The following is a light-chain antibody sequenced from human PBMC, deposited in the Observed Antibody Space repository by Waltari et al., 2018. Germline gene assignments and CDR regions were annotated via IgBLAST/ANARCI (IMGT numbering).Light chain of an antibody. CDR1: SPTIGGTF. CDR3: AAWDDNLTGPL. Sequence: SVLTQPPSASGTPGQTVTIPLSGSSPTIGGTFVNCYQQLPGMAPQLLIYKNNQRPSGVPDRFSGSKSGTSASLAISGLRSDDEAEYYCAAWDDNLTGPLFGGGTKVTVL. J-gene: IGLJ3*02. V-gene: IGLV1-47*01. CDR2: KNN.